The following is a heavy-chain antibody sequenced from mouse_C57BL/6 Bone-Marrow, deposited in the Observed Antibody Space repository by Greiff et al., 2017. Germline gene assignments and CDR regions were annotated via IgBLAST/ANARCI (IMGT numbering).Heavy chain of an antibody. D-gene: IGHD1-1*01. CDR3: TRIWYGSSSFAY. CDR1: GYTFTDYE. V-gene: IGHV1-15*01. CDR2: IDPETGGT. J-gene: IGHJ3*01. Sequence: QVQLKESGAELVRPGASVTLSCKASGYTFTDYEMHWVKQTPVHGLEWIGAIDPETGGTAYNQKFKGKAILTADKSSSTAYMELRSLTSEDSAVYYCTRIWYGSSSFAYWGQGTLGTVSA.